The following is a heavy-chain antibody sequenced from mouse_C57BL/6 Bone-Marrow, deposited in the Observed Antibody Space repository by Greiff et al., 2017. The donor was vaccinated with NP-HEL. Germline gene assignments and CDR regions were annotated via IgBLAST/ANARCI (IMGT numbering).Heavy chain of an antibody. V-gene: IGHV1-19*01. J-gene: IGHJ1*03. Sequence: EVQLQQSGPVLVKPGASVKMSCKASGYTFTDYYMNWVKQSHGKSLEWIGVINPYNGGTSYNQKFKGKATLTVDKSSSTAYLELNSLTSEDSAVYYCEREDYYGSSPDWYFDVWGTGTTVTVSA. CDR1: GYTFTDYY. D-gene: IGHD1-1*01. CDR2: INPYNGGT. CDR3: EREDYYGSSPDWYFDV.